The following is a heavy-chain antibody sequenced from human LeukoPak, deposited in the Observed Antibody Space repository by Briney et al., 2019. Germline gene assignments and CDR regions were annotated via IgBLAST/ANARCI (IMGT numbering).Heavy chain of an antibody. Sequence: KSSQTLSLTCAVSGGSISSGGYSWSWIRQPPGKGLEWIGYIYHSGSTYYNPSLKSRVTISVDRSKNQFSLKLSSVTAADTAVYYCARGIYYDSSGYYFDYWGQGTLVTVSS. J-gene: IGHJ4*02. CDR1: GGSISSGGYS. V-gene: IGHV4-30-2*01. CDR3: ARGIYYDSSGYYFDY. D-gene: IGHD3-22*01. CDR2: IYHSGST.